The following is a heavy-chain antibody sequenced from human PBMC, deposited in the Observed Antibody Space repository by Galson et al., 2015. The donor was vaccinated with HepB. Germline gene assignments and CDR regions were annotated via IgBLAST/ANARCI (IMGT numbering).Heavy chain of an antibody. D-gene: IGHD3-9*01. Sequence: SVKVSCKASGGTFSSCATSWVRQAPGQGLEWMGRIIPILGIANYAQKFQGRVTITADKSTSTAYMELSSLRSEDTAVYYCANTYYDIYDPWGQGTLVTVSS. CDR1: GGTFSSCA. J-gene: IGHJ5*02. V-gene: IGHV1-69*04. CDR3: ANTYYDIYDP. CDR2: IIPILGIA.